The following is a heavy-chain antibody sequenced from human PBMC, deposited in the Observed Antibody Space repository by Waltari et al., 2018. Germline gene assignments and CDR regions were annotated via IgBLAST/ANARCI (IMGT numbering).Heavy chain of an antibody. CDR3: ARAPISHNYVAFDY. Sequence: QVQLVQSGAEVKKPGASVKVSCKASGYTFTSYDINWVRQATGQGLEWMGGMNPNSGNTGYAQKFQGRVTMTRNTSISTAYMELSSLRSEDTAVYYCARAPISHNYVAFDYWGQGTLVTVSS. CDR1: GYTFTSYD. D-gene: IGHD4-4*01. J-gene: IGHJ4*02. V-gene: IGHV1-8*01. CDR2: MNPNSGNT.